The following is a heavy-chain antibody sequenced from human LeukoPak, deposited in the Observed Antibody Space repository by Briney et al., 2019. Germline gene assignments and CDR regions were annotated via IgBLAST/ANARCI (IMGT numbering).Heavy chain of an antibody. CDR2: IYYSGTT. J-gene: IGHJ4*02. Sequence: SETLSLTCTVSGGSISSYYWSWIRQPPGKGLEWIGYIYYSGTTYYNPSLKSRVTISIDASKNQFSVKLTSVTAADMAVYYCARADVNYGDYVWLRSPFDYWGQGTLVTVSS. D-gene: IGHD4-17*01. V-gene: IGHV4-59*06. CDR3: ARADVNYGDYVWLRSPFDY. CDR1: GGSISSYY.